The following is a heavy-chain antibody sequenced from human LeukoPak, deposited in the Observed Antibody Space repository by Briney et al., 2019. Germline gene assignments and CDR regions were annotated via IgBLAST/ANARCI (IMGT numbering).Heavy chain of an antibody. V-gene: IGHV3-48*04. CDR1: GFTFSGYS. CDR3: ARVRLQDTGMDV. J-gene: IGHJ6*02. Sequence: GGSLRLSCAASGFTFSGYSMNWVRQAPGKGLEWVSYISSSGSTIYYADSVKGRFTISRDNAKDSLYLQMNSLRAEDTAVYYCARVRLQDTGMDVWGQGTTVTVSS. CDR2: ISSSGSTI. D-gene: IGHD2-15*01.